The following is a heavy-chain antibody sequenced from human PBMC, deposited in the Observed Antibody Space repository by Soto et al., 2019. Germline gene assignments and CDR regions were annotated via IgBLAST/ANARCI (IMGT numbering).Heavy chain of an antibody. CDR2: ISGSSASI. V-gene: IGHV3-23*01. CDR3: AKDRVEFCSAASCFGAFEN. J-gene: IGHJ4*02. Sequence: DVQLLKSGGGLVQPGGSLRLSCAASGFTFKTYAMSWVRQAPGKGLEWVSIISGSSASIYYADSVKGRFSISRDYSKNTMDLQMNSLRPDDTAVYYCAKDRVEFCSAASCFGAFENWGQGTLVTVSS. D-gene: IGHD2-2*01. CDR1: GFTFKTYA.